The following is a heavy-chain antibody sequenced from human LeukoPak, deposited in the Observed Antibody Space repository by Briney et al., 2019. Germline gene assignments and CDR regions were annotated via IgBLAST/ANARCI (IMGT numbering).Heavy chain of an antibody. CDR1: GGSISSYY. CDR2: IYTSGST. Sequence: SSETLSLTCTVSGGSISSYYWSWIRQPPGKGLEWIGYIYTSGSTNYNPSLKSRVTISVDTSKNQFSLKLSSVTAADTAVYYCARQYYDYVWGSYRFGLDPWGQGTLVTVSS. D-gene: IGHD3-16*02. J-gene: IGHJ5*02. V-gene: IGHV4-4*09. CDR3: ARQYYDYVWGSYRFGLDP.